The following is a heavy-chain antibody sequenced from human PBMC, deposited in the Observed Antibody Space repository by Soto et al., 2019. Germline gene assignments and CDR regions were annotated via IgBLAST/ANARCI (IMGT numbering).Heavy chain of an antibody. Sequence: QVQLVESGGGVVQPGRSLRLSCAASGFTFSSYGMHWVRQDPGKGLEWVAVIWYDGSNKYYADYVKGRFTISRDNSKNTLYLQMNSLRAEDTAVYYCARSYYGDGGYYFDYWGQGTLVTVSS. CDR3: ARSYYGDGGYYFDY. CDR1: GFTFSSYG. D-gene: IGHD4-17*01. CDR2: IWYDGSNK. J-gene: IGHJ4*02. V-gene: IGHV3-33*01.